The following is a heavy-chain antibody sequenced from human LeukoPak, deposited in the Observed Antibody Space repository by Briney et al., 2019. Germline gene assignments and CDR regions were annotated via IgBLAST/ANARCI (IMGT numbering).Heavy chain of an antibody. D-gene: IGHD4-17*01. Sequence: GESLKISCKGSGYSFTSYWIGWVRQMPGKGLEWMGIIYPGDSDTKYSPSFQGQVTISADKSISTAYMELSSLRSEDTAVYYCARGASGYGVGFDYWGQGTLVTVSS. CDR3: ARGASGYGVGFDY. CDR2: IYPGDSDT. V-gene: IGHV5-51*01. J-gene: IGHJ4*02. CDR1: GYSFTSYW.